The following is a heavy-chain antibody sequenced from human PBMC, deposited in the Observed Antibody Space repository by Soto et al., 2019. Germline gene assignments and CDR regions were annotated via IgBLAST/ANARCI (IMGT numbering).Heavy chain of an antibody. Sequence: PGGSLRLSCAASGFTFSSYEMNWVRQAPGKGLEWVSYISSSGSTIYYADSVKGRFTISKDNAKNSLYLQMNSLRAEDTAVYYCARDGTRNYINYYGMDVWGQGTTVTVSS. CDR3: ARDGTRNYINYYGMDV. D-gene: IGHD1-7*01. J-gene: IGHJ6*02. V-gene: IGHV3-48*03. CDR1: GFTFSSYE. CDR2: ISSSGSTI.